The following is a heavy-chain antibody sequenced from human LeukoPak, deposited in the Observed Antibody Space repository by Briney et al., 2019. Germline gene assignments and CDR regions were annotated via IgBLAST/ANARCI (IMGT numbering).Heavy chain of an antibody. Sequence: GASVTVSCKASGYTFTSYDFNWVRQATGQGLEWMGWMNPNSGNTGYAQKFQGRVTITRNTSISTAYMELSSLRSEDTAVYYCARGQTRRYYYYYMDVWGKGTTVTVSS. CDR1: GYTFTSYD. J-gene: IGHJ6*03. CDR2: MNPNSGNT. V-gene: IGHV1-8*03. CDR3: ARGQTRRYYYYYMDV.